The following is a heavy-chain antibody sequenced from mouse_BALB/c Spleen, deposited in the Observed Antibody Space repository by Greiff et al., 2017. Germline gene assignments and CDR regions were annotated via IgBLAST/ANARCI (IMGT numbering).Heavy chain of an antibody. CDR1: GDSITSGY. CDR3: ARYYYGSRRYFDV. Sequence: VQLKQSGPSLVKPSQTLSLTCSVTGDSITSGYWNWIRKFPGNKLEYMGYISYSGSTYYNPSLKSRISITRDTSKNQYYLQLNSVTTEDTATYYCARYYYGSRRYFDVWGAGTTVTVSS. CDR2: ISYSGST. V-gene: IGHV3-8*02. J-gene: IGHJ1*01. D-gene: IGHD1-1*01.